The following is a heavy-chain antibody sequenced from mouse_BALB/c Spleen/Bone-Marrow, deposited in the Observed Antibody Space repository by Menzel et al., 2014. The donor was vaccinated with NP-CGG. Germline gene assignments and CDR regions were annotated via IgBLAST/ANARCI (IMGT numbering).Heavy chain of an antibody. CDR2: IIGGTGGT. CDR3: ARPLYGSSFAWFAY. D-gene: IGHD1-1*01. V-gene: IGHV1-54*02. J-gene: IGHJ3*01. Sequence: VQLQESGGELVKPGTSVKLSCKTSGFTFSNSYIRWLKLKPGQSLEWIAYIIGGTGGTTYNQKFTGKAQLTVDTSSNTADIQLSSMTTEDAAIYYCARPLYGSSFAWFAYWGQGTLVTVSA. CDR1: GFTFSNSY.